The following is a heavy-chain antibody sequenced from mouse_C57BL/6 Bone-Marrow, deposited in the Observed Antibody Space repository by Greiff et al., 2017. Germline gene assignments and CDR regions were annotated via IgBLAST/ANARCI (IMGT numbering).Heavy chain of an antibody. D-gene: IGHD2-4*01. CDR1: GYSFTDYN. CDR2: INPNYGTT. CDR3: ARRGIYYDYDEGFAY. Sequence: EVKLQESGPELVKPGASVKISCKASGYSFTDYNMNWVKQSNGKSLEWIGVINPNYGTTSYNQKFKGKATLTVDQSSSTAYMQLNSLTSEDSAVYYCARRGIYYDYDEGFAYWGQGTLVTVSA. V-gene: IGHV1-39*01. J-gene: IGHJ3*01.